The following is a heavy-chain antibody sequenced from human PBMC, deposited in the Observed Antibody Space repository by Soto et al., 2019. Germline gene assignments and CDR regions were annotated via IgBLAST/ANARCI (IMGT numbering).Heavy chain of an antibody. V-gene: IGHV2-5*02. Sequence: QITLKESGPTLVKPTQTLTLTCTFSGFSLSTSGVGVGWIRQPPGKALEWLALIYWDNDKRYSPSLKTRLTITKNTSKNHMVLTMTNMDPVDTATYYCAHVIPGYSSGNWFDPWGQGTLVTVSS. D-gene: IGHD6-19*01. CDR3: AHVIPGYSSGNWFDP. CDR2: IYWDNDK. CDR1: GFSLSTSGVG. J-gene: IGHJ5*02.